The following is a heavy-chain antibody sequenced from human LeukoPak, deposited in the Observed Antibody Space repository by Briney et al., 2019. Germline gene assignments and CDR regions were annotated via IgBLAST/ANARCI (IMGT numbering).Heavy chain of an antibody. CDR1: GGSISSYSYY. Sequence: SETLSLTCTVSGGSISSYSYYWSWIRQPAGKGLEWIGRIYTSGSTDYNPSLKSRVTISRDTSKNEFSLKLSSVTAADTAVYYCARETPYYSIQDYWGQGTLVTVSS. CDR2: IYTSGST. D-gene: IGHD3-10*01. V-gene: IGHV4-61*02. J-gene: IGHJ4*02. CDR3: ARETPYYSIQDY.